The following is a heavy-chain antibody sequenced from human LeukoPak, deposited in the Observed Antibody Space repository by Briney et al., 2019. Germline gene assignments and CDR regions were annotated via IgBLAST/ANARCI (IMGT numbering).Heavy chain of an antibody. CDR3: ARQISWVVPAADLYYYSGMDV. CDR2: IYPGDSDT. D-gene: IGHD2-2*01. J-gene: IGHJ6*01. CDR1: GYSFTSYW. Sequence: GESLKISRKGSGYSFTSYWIGWVRQMPGKSLEWMGIIYPGDSDTRYSPSFQGQVTISAEKSISTAYLQWSSLKASDTAMYYCARQISWVVPAADLYYYSGMDVWGQGTTVTVSS. V-gene: IGHV5-51*01.